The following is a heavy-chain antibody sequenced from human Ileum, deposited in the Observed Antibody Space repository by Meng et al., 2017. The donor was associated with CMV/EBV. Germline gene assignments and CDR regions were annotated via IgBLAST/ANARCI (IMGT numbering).Heavy chain of an antibody. D-gene: IGHD4-17*01. J-gene: IGHJ4*02. V-gene: IGHV3-74*01. CDR2: INNDGGNT. CDR1: GFTFSDYW. CDR3: ARGLYGPDY. Sequence: LRLSCAASGFTFSDYWMHWVRQAPGKGLVWVSRINNDGGNTVYADSVKGRFTFSRDNAKNTLYLQMNSLRAEDTAVYYCARGLYGPDYWGQGTLVTVSS.